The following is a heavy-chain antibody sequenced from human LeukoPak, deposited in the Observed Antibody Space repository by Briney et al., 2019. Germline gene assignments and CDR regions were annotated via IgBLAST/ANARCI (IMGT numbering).Heavy chain of an antibody. V-gene: IGHV3-33*01. CDR3: ARDMEYYDRSGYSAHLDY. CDR1: GFTFSSYG. CDR2: IWYDGSNK. Sequence: GRSLRLSCAASGFTFSSYGMHWVRQAPGKGLEWVAVIWYDGSNKYYADSVKGRFTISRDNSKNTLYLQMNSLRAEDTAVYYCARDMEYYDRSGYSAHLDYWGQGTLVTVSS. D-gene: IGHD3-22*01. J-gene: IGHJ4*02.